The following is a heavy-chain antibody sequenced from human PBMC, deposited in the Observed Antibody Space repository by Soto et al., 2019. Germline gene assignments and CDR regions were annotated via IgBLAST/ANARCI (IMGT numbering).Heavy chain of an antibody. Sequence: KTWATLSLTCTVSGASISGFYWSWIRKSAGKGLEWIGRIYATGTTDYNPSLKSRVMMSVDTSKKQFSLKLRSVTAADTAVYYCVRDGTKTLRDWFDPWGQGISVTVSS. D-gene: IGHD1-1*01. CDR2: IYATGTT. CDR1: GASISGFY. J-gene: IGHJ5*02. V-gene: IGHV4-4*07. CDR3: VRDGTKTLRDWFDP.